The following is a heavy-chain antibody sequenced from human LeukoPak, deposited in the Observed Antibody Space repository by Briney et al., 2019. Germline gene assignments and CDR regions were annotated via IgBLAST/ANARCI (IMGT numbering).Heavy chain of an antibody. CDR2: ISSSSYI. V-gene: IGHV3-21*01. CDR3: ARDSDWDDAFDI. J-gene: IGHJ3*02. CDR1: GFTFSSYS. D-gene: IGHD3-9*01. Sequence: GGSLRLSCAASGFTFSSYSMNWVRQAPGKGLEWVSYISSSSYIYYADSVKGRFTISRDKAKNSLYLQMNSLRAEDTAVYYCARDSDWDDAFDIWGQGTMVTVSS.